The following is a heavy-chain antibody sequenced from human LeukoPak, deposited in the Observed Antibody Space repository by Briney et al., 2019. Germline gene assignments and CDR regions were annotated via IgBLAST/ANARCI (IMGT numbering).Heavy chain of an antibody. V-gene: IGHV1-18*01. CDR2: ISAYNGNT. J-gene: IGHJ4*02. D-gene: IGHD1-26*01. CDR1: GYTFTSYG. Sequence: GASVKVSFKASGYTFTSYGISWVRQAPGQGLEWMGWISAYNGNTSYAQKLQGRVTMTTDTSTSTAYMELRSLRSDDTAVYYCARDEGDSVSYWNDYWGQGTLVTVSS. CDR3: ARDEGDSVSYWNDY.